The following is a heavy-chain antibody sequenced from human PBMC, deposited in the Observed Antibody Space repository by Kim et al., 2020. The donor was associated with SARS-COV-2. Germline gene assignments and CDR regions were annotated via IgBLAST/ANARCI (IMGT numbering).Heavy chain of an antibody. Sequence: GESLKISCKGSGYTFSNFWIGWVRQMPGKGLEWMGIIYPGDSDTRYSPSFQGQVNISVNQSISTAYLQWSSLKASDTAIYYCARQAAAGLYNWFDPWGQGTLVTVSS. J-gene: IGHJ5*02. CDR3: ARQAAAGLYNWFDP. D-gene: IGHD6-13*01. CDR1: GYTFSNFW. CDR2: IYPGDSDT. V-gene: IGHV5-51*01.